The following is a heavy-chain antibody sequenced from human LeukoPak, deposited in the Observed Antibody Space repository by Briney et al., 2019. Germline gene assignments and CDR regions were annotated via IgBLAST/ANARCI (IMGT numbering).Heavy chain of an antibody. V-gene: IGHV1-2*04. Sequence: VASVKVSCKASGYTFTVYYMHWVRQAPGQGLEWMGWINPNSGGTNYAQKFQGWVTMTRDTSISTAYMELSRLRSDDTAVYYCARGRRGSGWAPLYWGQGTLVTVSS. CDR1: GYTFTVYY. J-gene: IGHJ4*02. CDR2: INPNSGGT. D-gene: IGHD6-19*01. CDR3: ARGRRGSGWAPLY.